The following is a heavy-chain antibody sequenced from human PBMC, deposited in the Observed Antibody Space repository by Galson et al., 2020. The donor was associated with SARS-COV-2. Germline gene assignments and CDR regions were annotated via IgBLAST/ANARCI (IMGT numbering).Heavy chain of an antibody. D-gene: IGHD1-20*01. J-gene: IGHJ3*02. CDR3: AREPIKGGAFDI. Sequence: GESLKISCAASGFTISRTYITWVRQAPGKGLEWVAVISYDGSNKYYADSVKGRFTISRDNSKNTLYLQMNSLRAEDTAVYYCAREPIKGGAFDIWGPGTIVTVSA. CDR1: GFTISRTY. V-gene: IGHV3-30*19. CDR2: ISYDGSNK.